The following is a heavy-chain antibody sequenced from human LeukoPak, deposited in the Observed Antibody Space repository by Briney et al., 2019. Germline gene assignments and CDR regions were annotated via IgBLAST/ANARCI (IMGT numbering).Heavy chain of an antibody. Sequence: SGTLSLTCTVSGGSISSYYWSWIRQPPGKGLEWIGYIYYSGSTNYNPSLKSRVTISVDTSKNQFSLKLSSVTAADTAVYYCARDRSTDYFDYWGQGTLVTVSS. D-gene: IGHD2-21*02. CDR1: GGSISSYY. CDR2: IYYSGST. J-gene: IGHJ4*02. CDR3: ARDRSTDYFDY. V-gene: IGHV4-59*01.